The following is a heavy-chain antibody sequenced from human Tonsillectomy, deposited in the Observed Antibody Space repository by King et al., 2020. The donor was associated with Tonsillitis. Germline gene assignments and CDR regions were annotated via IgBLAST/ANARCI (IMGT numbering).Heavy chain of an antibody. CDR3: AKDASSRGSNYVDYFDY. V-gene: IGHV3-30*18. Sequence: VQLVESGGGVVQPGRSLRLSCAASAVTFRSYGMHWVRQAPGKGLEWVAGIGYDGSSKYYADRVKGRVTISSDNSMHIVYLQMNSLRAEDTAVYYCAKDASSRGSNYVDYFDYWGQGILVTVSS. CDR2: IGYDGSSK. J-gene: IGHJ4*02. D-gene: IGHD2-15*01. CDR1: AVTFRSYG.